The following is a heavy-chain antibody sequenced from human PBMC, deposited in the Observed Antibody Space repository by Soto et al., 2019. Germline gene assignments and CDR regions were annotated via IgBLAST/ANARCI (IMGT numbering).Heavy chain of an antibody. CDR2: IRSKAYGGTT. V-gene: IGHV3-49*05. J-gene: IGHJ4*02. CDR3: TRDIVVVPAAMTVYYFDY. Sequence: EVQLVESGGGLVKPGRSLRLSCTASGFTFGDYAMSWFRQAPGKGLEWVGFIRSKAYGGTTEYAASVKGRFTISRDDSKSIAYLQMNSLKTEDTAVYYCTRDIVVVPAAMTVYYFDYWGQGTLVTVSS. D-gene: IGHD2-2*01. CDR1: GFTFGDYA.